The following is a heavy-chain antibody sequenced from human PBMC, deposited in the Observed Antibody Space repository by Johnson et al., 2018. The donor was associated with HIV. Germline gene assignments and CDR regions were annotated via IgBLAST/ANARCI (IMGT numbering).Heavy chain of an antibody. J-gene: IGHJ3*02. CDR2: INWNGGST. D-gene: IGHD2-21*02. V-gene: IGHV3-20*04. CDR3: ARGGAYCGGDCYHAFDI. Sequence: MQLVESGGGVVRPGGSLRLSCAASGFTFDDYGMNWVRQAPGKGLEWVSGINWNGGSTGYADSVKGRFTISRDNAKNSLYVQMNSLRAEDTALYYCARGGAYCGGDCYHAFDIWGQGTMVTVSS. CDR1: GFTFDDYG.